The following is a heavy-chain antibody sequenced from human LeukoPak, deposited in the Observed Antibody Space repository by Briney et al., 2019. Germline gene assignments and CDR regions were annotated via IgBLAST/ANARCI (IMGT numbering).Heavy chain of an antibody. Sequence: GASVKVSCKASGGTFSSYAISWVRQAPGQGLEWMGGIIPIFGTANYAQKFQGRVTITTDESTSTAYMELSSLRSEDTAVYYCATDRYNWNYVEAFDIWGQGTMVTVSS. CDR1: GGTFSSYA. CDR2: IIPIFGTA. D-gene: IGHD1-7*01. V-gene: IGHV1-69*05. CDR3: ATDRYNWNYVEAFDI. J-gene: IGHJ3*02.